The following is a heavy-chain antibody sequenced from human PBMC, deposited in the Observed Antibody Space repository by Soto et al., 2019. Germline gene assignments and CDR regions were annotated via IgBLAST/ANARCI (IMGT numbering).Heavy chain of an antibody. D-gene: IGHD2-2*01. CDR1: GYTFTGYY. Sequence: QVQLVQSGAEVKKPGASVKVSCKASGYTFTGYYMHWVRQAPGQGLEWMGWINPNSGGTNYAQKFQGWVTMTRDTSISTAYMELRRLRSDDTAVYYCARDLEGSSTSHPLGYWGQGTLVTVSS. J-gene: IGHJ4*02. CDR3: ARDLEGSSTSHPLGY. CDR2: INPNSGGT. V-gene: IGHV1-2*04.